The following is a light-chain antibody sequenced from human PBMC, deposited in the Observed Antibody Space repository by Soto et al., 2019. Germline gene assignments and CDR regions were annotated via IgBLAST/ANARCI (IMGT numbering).Light chain of an antibody. J-gene: IGKJ1*01. V-gene: IGKV3-20*01. CDR2: GAS. CDR3: QQYDSSPRT. Sequence: EIVLTQSPGTLSLSPGERVTLSCRASQSFTSRSLAWYQQKPGLAPRLLISGASNRAAGIPDRFSGSGSGTDFTLTISRLEPEDFAVYYCQQYDSSPRTFSQGTKVDIK. CDR1: QSFTSRS.